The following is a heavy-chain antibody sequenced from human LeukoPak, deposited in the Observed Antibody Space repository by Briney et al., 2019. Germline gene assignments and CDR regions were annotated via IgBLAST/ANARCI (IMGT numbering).Heavy chain of an antibody. Sequence: GGSLRLSCAASGFTFSSYSTNWVRQAPGKGLEWVSYISSGASAIYYADSVEGRLTISRDNAQNSLYLQMNSLRAEDTAVYYCARENEYSSSSFDYWGQGTLVTVSS. V-gene: IGHV3-48*04. D-gene: IGHD6-6*01. CDR3: ARENEYSSSSFDY. CDR2: ISSGASAI. J-gene: IGHJ4*02. CDR1: GFTFSSYS.